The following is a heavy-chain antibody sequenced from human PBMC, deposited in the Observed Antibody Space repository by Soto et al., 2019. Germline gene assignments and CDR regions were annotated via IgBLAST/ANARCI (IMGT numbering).Heavy chain of an antibody. CDR3: ARGPSEYIWGSYLRYCDS. D-gene: IGHD3-16*02. Sequence: EVQLLESGGGLVQPGGSLRLSCAASGFTFSSFAMNWVRQAPGKGLEWVSAISGSSGHTYYADSVKGRFIISRGNSNNTLYLQMDSLSADDTAVYYCARGPSEYIWGSYLRYCDSWGQGSLVTVSS. CDR2: ISGSSGHT. V-gene: IGHV3-23*01. J-gene: IGHJ4*02. CDR1: GFTFSSFA.